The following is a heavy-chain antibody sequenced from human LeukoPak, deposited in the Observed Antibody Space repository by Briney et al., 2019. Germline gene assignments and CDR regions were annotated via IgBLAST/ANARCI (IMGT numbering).Heavy chain of an antibody. V-gene: IGHV3-7*01. Sequence: GGSLRLSCAASGFTFSNHWMRWVPQARGKGLEWVANIKQDESKKYYVDSVKGRFTISRDNAKNSLYVQMNSLSAEDTAVYYCAREIYGEDFFDYWGQGTLVTVSS. CDR2: IKQDESKK. D-gene: IGHD3-10*01. CDR3: AREIYGEDFFDY. J-gene: IGHJ4*02. CDR1: GFTFSNHW.